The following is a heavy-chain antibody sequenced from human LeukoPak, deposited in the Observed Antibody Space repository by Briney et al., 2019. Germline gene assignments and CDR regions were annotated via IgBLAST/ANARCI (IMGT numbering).Heavy chain of an antibody. V-gene: IGHV4-59*08. CDR1: GGSISPYY. D-gene: IGHD6-19*01. J-gene: IGHJ4*02. CDR3: ARWYSSGWAFDY. CDR2: IYYSGTT. Sequence: SETLSLTCSVSGGSISPYYWSWIRQPPGKGLEWIGYIYYSGTTNYNPSLQSRVTISVATSKNQFSLKLSSVTAADTAVYYCARWYSSGWAFDYWGQGTLVTVSS.